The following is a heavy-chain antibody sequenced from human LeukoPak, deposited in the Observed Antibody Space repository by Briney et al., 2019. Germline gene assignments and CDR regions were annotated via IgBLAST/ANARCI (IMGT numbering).Heavy chain of an antibody. Sequence: SETLSLTCAVYGGSFSGYYWSWIRQPPGKGLEWIGEINHSGSTNYNPSLKSRVTISVDTSKNQFSLKLSSVTAADTAVYYCARGPLWNYGVDVWGQGTTVTVSS. CDR2: INHSGST. CDR1: GGSFSGYY. D-gene: IGHD3-3*01. V-gene: IGHV4-34*01. J-gene: IGHJ6*02. CDR3: ARGPLWNYGVDV.